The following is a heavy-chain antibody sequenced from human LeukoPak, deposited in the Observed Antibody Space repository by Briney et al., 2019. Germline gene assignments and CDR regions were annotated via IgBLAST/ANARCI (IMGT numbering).Heavy chain of an antibody. D-gene: IGHD5-18*01. Sequence: PGRSLRLSCAASGFTFSSYAMHWVRQAPGKGLEWVAVISYDGSNKYYADSVKGRFTISRDNSKNTLYMQMNSLRAEDTAVYYCARAIQLWLWLDYWGQGTLVTVSS. CDR1: GFTFSSYA. CDR2: ISYDGSNK. CDR3: ARAIQLWLWLDY. V-gene: IGHV3-30*04. J-gene: IGHJ4*02.